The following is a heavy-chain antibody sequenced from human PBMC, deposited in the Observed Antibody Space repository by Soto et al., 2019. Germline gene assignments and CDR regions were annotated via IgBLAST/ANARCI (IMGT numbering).Heavy chain of an antibody. CDR3: ARRRIQLWTTPTCVDY. CDR2: INHSGST. D-gene: IGHD5-18*01. J-gene: IGHJ4*02. V-gene: IGHV4-34*01. Sequence: QVQLQQWGAGLLKPSETLSLTCAVYGGSFSGYYWSWIRQPPGKGLEWIGEINHSGSTNYNPSLKSRVTTSVDPSKNQFSLRLSSVTAAATAVYYCARRRIQLWTTPTCVDYWGQGTLVTVSS. CDR1: GGSFSGYY.